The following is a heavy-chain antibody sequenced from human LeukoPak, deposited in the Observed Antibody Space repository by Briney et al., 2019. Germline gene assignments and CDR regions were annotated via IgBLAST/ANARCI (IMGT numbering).Heavy chain of an antibody. CDR2: INPDSGGT. D-gene: IGHD6-13*01. CDR1: GYTFTGYY. Sequence: ASVKVSCKTSGYTFTGYYIYWVRQAPGQGLEWMGWINPDSGGTNYAQKFQGRMTMTRDTSITTAYMELSGLTYDDTAVFYCARESSTWAPIDYWGQGTLVTVSS. V-gene: IGHV1-2*02. J-gene: IGHJ4*02. CDR3: ARESSTWAPIDY.